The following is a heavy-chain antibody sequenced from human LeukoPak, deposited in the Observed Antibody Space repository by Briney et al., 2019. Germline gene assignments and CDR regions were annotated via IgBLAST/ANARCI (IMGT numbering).Heavy chain of an antibody. CDR2: IIPIFGTA. V-gene: IGHV1-69*13. CDR3: ARSSSPRLHFDY. CDR1: GGTFSSYA. Sequence: SVKVSCKASGGTFSSYAISWVRQAPGQGLEWMGGIIPIFGTANYAQKFQGRVTITADESTSTAYMELSNLRSEDTAVYYCARSSSPRLHFDYWGQGTLVTVSS. D-gene: IGHD2-15*01. J-gene: IGHJ4*02.